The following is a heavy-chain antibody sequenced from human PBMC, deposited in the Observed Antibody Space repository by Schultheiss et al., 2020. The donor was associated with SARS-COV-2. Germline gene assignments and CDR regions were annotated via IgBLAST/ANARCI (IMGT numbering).Heavy chain of an antibody. D-gene: IGHD2-2*01. CDR2: IIPIFGTA. Sequence: SVKVSCKASGGTFSSYAISWVRQAPGQGLEWMGGIIPIFGTANYAQKFQGRVTITADQSTNTAYMELSSLRSEDTAVYYCARSPRYCSSTSCYWFDPWGQGTLVTVSS. J-gene: IGHJ5*02. CDR3: ARSPRYCSSTSCYWFDP. CDR1: GGTFSSYA. V-gene: IGHV1-69*13.